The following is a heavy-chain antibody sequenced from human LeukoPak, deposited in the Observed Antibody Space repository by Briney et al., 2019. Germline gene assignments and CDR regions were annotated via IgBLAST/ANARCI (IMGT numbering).Heavy chain of an antibody. CDR3: ARPSVDGSGSYPY. J-gene: IGHJ4*02. CDR1: GYNFATYW. D-gene: IGHD3-10*01. Sequence: GESLKISCKGSGYNFATYWIGWVRQMPGKGLEWMGIIYPGDSDTTYSPSFQGHVTISADKSISTAYLQWSSLKASDTAMFYCARPSVDGSGSYPYWGQGTLVTVSS. CDR2: IYPGDSDT. V-gene: IGHV5-51*01.